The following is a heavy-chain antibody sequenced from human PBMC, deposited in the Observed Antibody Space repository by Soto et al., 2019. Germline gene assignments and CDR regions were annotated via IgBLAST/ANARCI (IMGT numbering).Heavy chain of an antibody. D-gene: IGHD3-10*01. Sequence: PSETLSLTCAVYGGSFSGYYWSWIRQPPGKGLEWIGEINHSGSTNYNPSLKSRVTISVDTSKNQFSLKLSSVTAADTAVYYCARGNQYYYGSGSYYNNWFDPSGQGTLVTVSS. CDR2: INHSGST. V-gene: IGHV4-34*01. CDR3: ARGNQYYYGSGSYYNNWFDP. CDR1: GGSFSGYY. J-gene: IGHJ5*02.